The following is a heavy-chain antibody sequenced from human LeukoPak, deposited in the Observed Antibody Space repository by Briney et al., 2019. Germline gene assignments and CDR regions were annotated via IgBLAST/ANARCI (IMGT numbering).Heavy chain of an antibody. J-gene: IGHJ6*04. V-gene: IGHV4-59*01. CDR1: GGSISSYS. Sequence: PSETLSLTCTVSGGSISSYSWSWIRQPPGKGLEWIGYIYYSGSTNYNPSLKSRVTISVDTSKKQFSLKLSSVTAADTAVYYCAAQGRYSSGWRADYWGKGTTVTVSS. D-gene: IGHD6-19*01. CDR2: IYYSGST. CDR3: AAQGRYSSGWRADY.